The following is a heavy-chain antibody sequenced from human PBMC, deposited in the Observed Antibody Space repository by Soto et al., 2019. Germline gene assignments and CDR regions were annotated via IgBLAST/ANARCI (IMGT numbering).Heavy chain of an antibody. CDR1: GGTFSSYS. J-gene: IGHJ4*02. V-gene: IGHV1-69*01. CDR2: IIPIFGTA. Sequence: QVQLVQSGAEVKKPGSSVKVSCKASGGTFSSYSINWVRQAPGQGLEWMGEIIPIFGTANYAQKFQGRVTISADDSPGTAYVELSSRRSVGTGVYYWAIVGGRHSGGIDYWGQGALVTVSS. D-gene: IGHD1-26*01. CDR3: AIVGGRHSGGIDY.